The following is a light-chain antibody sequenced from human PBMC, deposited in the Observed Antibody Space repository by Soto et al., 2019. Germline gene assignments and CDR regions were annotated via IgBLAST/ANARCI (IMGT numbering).Light chain of an antibody. V-gene: IGKV1D-8*01. Sequence: VIWMTQSPSLLSASTGARVTITGLMSQDVSSYVAWYQQKPGKAPELLISAASTLQSGVPSRCTGSGSGTDCTRTSSSLQSEDFATYYGQQYYRFPFTFGQGTRLEIK. J-gene: IGKJ5*01. CDR2: AAS. CDR1: QDVSSY. CDR3: QQYYRFPFT.